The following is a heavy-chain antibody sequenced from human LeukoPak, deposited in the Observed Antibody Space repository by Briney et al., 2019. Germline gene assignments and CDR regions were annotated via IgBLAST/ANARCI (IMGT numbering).Heavy chain of an antibody. CDR2: ISSTSTYI. Sequence: GGSLRLSCVASGFPFSTYSMNWVRQAPGKGLEWVSSISSTSTYIYYADSVKGRFTISRDNAKNSLYLQMNSLRAGDTAVYYCARGDILIVPATISVGWGPGTLVTVSS. CDR3: ARGDILIVPATISVG. D-gene: IGHD2-2*01. CDR1: GFPFSTYS. J-gene: IGHJ4*02. V-gene: IGHV3-21*01.